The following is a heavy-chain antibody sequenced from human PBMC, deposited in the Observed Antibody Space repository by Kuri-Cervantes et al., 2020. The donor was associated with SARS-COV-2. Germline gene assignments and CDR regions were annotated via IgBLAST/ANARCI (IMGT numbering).Heavy chain of an antibody. CDR1: GYTFTGYY. D-gene: IGHD3-3*01. J-gene: IGHJ6*03. CDR2: INPNSGGT. CDR3: ARSVDFWSGYYLVDVLWSDVYYMDV. Sequence: ASVKVSCKASGYTFTGYYMHWVRQAPGQGLEWMGWINPNSGGTNYAQKFQGRVTITADESTSTAYMELSSLRSEDTAVYYCARSVDFWSGYYLVDVLWSDVYYMDVWGKGTTVTVSS. V-gene: IGHV1-2*02.